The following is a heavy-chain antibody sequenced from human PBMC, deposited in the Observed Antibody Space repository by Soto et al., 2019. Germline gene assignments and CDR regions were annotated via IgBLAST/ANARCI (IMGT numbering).Heavy chain of an antibody. J-gene: IGHJ4*02. D-gene: IGHD2-8*01. CDR1: GFTFSTYA. CDR3: ATQASELYTPWDY. CDR2: ISTGGDTT. Sequence: EVQLLESGGGLVQPGGSLRLSCAASGFTFSTYAMTWVRQAPEKGLEWVSGISTGGDTTYYADSVKGRFTISRDNSKKMLYLKMDSLRAEDTAIYHCATQASELYTPWDYWGQGTLVIVSS. V-gene: IGHV3-23*01.